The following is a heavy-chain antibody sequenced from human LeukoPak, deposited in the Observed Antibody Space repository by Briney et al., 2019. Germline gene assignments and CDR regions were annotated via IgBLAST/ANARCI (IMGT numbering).Heavy chain of an antibody. Sequence: GGSLRLSCAGSGFTFSSNAMNWVRQDPGKGLEWVAAIYGRGETTYYADLVKGRFTISRDNSKNTLYLQMNSLRAEDTAVYYCAKTAMIKVIINTYPKGLNYWGQGTLVTVSS. CDR2: IYGRGETT. J-gene: IGHJ4*02. CDR1: GFTFSSNA. D-gene: IGHD3-10*01. V-gene: IGHV3-23*01. CDR3: AKTAMIKVIINTYPKGLNY.